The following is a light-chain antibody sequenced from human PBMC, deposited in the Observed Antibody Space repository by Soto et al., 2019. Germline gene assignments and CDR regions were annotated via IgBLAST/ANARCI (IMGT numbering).Light chain of an antibody. CDR1: QSVLYSSNNKNY. J-gene: IGKJ4*01. CDR2: CAS. Sequence: DIVMTQSPDSLAVCLGERATINCKSSQSVLYSSNNKNYLAWYQQKPGQPPTLLIYCASTRESGVPDRFSGSGSGTDFTLTISSLQAEDVAVYYCQQYDSTPLTFGGGTTVEIK. V-gene: IGKV4-1*01. CDR3: QQYDSTPLT.